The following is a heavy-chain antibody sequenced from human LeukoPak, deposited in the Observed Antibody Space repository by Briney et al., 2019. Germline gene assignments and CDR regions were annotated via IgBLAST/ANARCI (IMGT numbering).Heavy chain of an antibody. CDR2: INIGNGNT. D-gene: IGHD2-21*01. Sequence: ASVKVSCEASGYTSINHAIHWVRQAPGQRLEWMGWINIGNGNTKYSQNFQGRITITRDTSATTAYMDLSSLRSEDTAVYYCARRLGRSFDYWGQGTLVTVSS. CDR1: GYTSINHA. V-gene: IGHV1-3*04. CDR3: ARRLGRSFDY. J-gene: IGHJ4*02.